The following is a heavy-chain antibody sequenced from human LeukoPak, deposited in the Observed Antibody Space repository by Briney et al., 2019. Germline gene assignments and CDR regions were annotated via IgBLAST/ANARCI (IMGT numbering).Heavy chain of an antibody. CDR1: GGSFSGYY. V-gene: IGHV4-34*01. CDR2: ISHSGST. Sequence: SETLSPTCAVYGGSFSGYYWSWIRQPPGKGLEWIGEISHSGSTDYNPSLKSRVTISVDTSKNQFSLKLSSVTAADTAVYYCARHGMYSRTLFDYWGQGTLVTVSS. J-gene: IGHJ4*02. CDR3: ARHGMYSRTLFDY. D-gene: IGHD2-2*01.